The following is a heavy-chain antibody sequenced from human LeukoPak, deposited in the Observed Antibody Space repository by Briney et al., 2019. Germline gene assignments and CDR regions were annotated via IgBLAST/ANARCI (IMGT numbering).Heavy chain of an antibody. CDR2: IIPIFGTA. CDR1: GGTFSSYA. J-gene: IGHJ2*01. CDR3: ARRAYYDFWSGYKDWYFDL. V-gene: IGHV1-69*05. D-gene: IGHD3-3*01. Sequence: APVKVSCKASGGTFSSYAISWVRQAPGQGLEWIGGIIPIFGTANYAQKFQGRVTITTDESTSTAYMELSSLRSEDTAVYYCARRAYYDFWSGYKDWYFDLWGRGTLVTVSS.